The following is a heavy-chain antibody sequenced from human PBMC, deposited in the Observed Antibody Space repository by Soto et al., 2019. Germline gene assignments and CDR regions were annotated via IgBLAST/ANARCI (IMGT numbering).Heavy chain of an antibody. CDR1: GYSVNSSDYY. V-gene: IGHV4-39*01. J-gene: IGHJ6*02. Sequence: SETLSLTCSVSGYSVNSSDYYWAWIRQPPGKGLEWIGSMFYSGLTYYNPSLKSRVTLSVDTSKNHFSVRLNSVTAADTAVYYCAPLTVSLSGPYGIHVWGQGTTVTVSS. CDR3: APLTVSLSGPYGIHV. CDR2: MFYSGLT. D-gene: IGHD2-15*01.